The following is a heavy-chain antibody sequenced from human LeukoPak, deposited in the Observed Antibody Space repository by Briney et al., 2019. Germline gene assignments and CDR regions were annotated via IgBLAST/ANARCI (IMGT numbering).Heavy chain of an antibody. CDR1: GYTFTSYY. V-gene: IGHV1-46*01. D-gene: IGHD3-10*01. J-gene: IGHJ6*02. CDR2: INPSGGST. Sequence: ASVKVSCKASGYTFTSYYMHWVRQAPGQGLEWMGIINPSGGSTSYAQKFQGRVTMTRDTSTSTVYMELSSLRSEDTAVYYCARVDYEKRITMVRGPYYYGMDVWGQGTTVTVSS. CDR3: ARVDYEKRITMVRGPYYYGMDV.